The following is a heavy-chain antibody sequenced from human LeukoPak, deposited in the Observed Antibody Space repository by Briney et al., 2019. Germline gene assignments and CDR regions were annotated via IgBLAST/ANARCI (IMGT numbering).Heavy chain of an antibody. CDR1: GYTFTSYG. J-gene: IGHJ4*02. V-gene: IGHV1-18*01. Sequence: EASVKVSCKASGYTFTSYGISWVRQAPGQGLEWMGWISAYNGNTNYAQKLQGRVTMTTDTSTSTAYTELRSLRSDDTAVYYCARVFSSWRGALDYWGQGTLVTVSS. CDR3: ARVFSSWRGALDY. CDR2: ISAYNGNT. D-gene: IGHD6-13*01.